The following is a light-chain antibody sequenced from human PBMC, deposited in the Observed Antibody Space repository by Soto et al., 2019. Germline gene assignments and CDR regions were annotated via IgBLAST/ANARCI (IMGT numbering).Light chain of an antibody. Sequence: QSALTQPPSASGSPGQSVTISCTGTSSDVGGYNYVSWYQQHPGKAPKLMIYEVSKRPSGVPDRFSGSKSGNTASLTVSGLQAEDEADYYCSSYAGSNRFGGGTQLTVL. V-gene: IGLV2-8*01. CDR1: SSDVGGYNY. J-gene: IGLJ2*01. CDR2: EVS. CDR3: SSYAGSNR.